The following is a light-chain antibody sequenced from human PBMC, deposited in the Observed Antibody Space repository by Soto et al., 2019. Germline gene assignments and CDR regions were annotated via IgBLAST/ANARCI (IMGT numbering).Light chain of an antibody. CDR1: QSISSW. CDR3: QQYKGLT. V-gene: IGKV1-5*01. Sequence: DIQMTQSPSTLSASVGDRVTITCRASQSISSWLAWYQQKPGKAPKLLIYDASSLESGVPSRFSGSGSETEFTLTLSSLQPDDFATYYCQQYKGLTFGGGTKVEIK. J-gene: IGKJ4*01. CDR2: DAS.